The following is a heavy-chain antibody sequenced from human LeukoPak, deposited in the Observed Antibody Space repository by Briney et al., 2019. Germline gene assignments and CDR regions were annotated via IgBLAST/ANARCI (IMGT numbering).Heavy chain of an antibody. D-gene: IGHD3-22*01. CDR1: GGSVSSGSYY. Sequence: SETLSLTCTVSGGSVSSGSYYWSWIRQPPGKGLEWIGYIYYSGSTNYNPSLKSRVTISVDTSKNQFSLKLSSVTAADTAVYYCARGHHSDTSGYYPWYFDLWGRGTLVTVSS. J-gene: IGHJ2*01. V-gene: IGHV4-61*01. CDR2: IYYSGST. CDR3: ARGHHSDTSGYYPWYFDL.